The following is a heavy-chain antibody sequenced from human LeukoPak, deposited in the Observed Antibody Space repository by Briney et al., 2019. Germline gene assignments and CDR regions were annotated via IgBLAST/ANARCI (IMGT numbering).Heavy chain of an antibody. D-gene: IGHD1-7*01. J-gene: IGHJ4*02. CDR1: GYTFTDYY. CDR2: INPNSGGT. Sequence: ASVKVSCKASGYTFTDYYIHWVRQAPGQGLEWMGRINPNSGGTNYAQKFQGRVTMTRDSSISTAYMELTRLTSDDTAVYYCARDLTRSGITGSTGGYWGQGTLVTVSS. CDR3: ARDLTRSGITGSTGGY. V-gene: IGHV1-2*06.